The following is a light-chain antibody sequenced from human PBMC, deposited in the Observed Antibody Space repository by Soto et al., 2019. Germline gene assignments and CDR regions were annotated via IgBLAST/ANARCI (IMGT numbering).Light chain of an antibody. Sequence: DIVMTQSPDSLAVSPGERATLSCRASQSVSIDLAWYQQTPGQAPRLLIYGASTRATGIPVRFSGSASGTEFTLTISSLQSEDFAVYHWQQYNKCSVTFGQRTMVDI. J-gene: IGKJ1*01. CDR1: QSVSID. V-gene: IGKV3-15*01. CDR2: GAS. CDR3: QQYNKCSVT.